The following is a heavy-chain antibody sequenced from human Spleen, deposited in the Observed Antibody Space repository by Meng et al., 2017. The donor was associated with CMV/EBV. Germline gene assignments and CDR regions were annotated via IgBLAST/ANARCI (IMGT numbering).Heavy chain of an antibody. Sequence: GESLKISCAASGFTFNSYGITWVRQAPGQGLEWVGWISSYNRNTNYAQKFRGGVTLTTDTSTSIAYMELRSLRSDDTAVSYCATIAYCGGDCYQVHPLYDHWGQGTLVTVSS. V-gene: IGHV1-18*01. CDR3: ATIAYCGGDCYQVHPLYDH. CDR2: ISSYNRNT. D-gene: IGHD2-21*01. CDR1: GFTFNSYG. J-gene: IGHJ5*02.